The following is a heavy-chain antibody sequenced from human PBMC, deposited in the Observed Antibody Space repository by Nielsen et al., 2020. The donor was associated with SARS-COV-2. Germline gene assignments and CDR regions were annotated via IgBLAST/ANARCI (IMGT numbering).Heavy chain of an antibody. CDR2: ISYDGSNK. CDR1: GFTFSSYG. V-gene: IGHV3-30*18. D-gene: IGHD2/OR15-2a*01. Sequence: GGSLRLSCAASGFTFSSYGMHWVRQAPGKGLEWVAVISYDGSNKYYADSVKGRFTISRDNSKNTLYLQMNSLRAEDTAVYYCAKEGIVAFDYWGQGTLVTVSS. CDR3: AKEGIVAFDY. J-gene: IGHJ4*02.